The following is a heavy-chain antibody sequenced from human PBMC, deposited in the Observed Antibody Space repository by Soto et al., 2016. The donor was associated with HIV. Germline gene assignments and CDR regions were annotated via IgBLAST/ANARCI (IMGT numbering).Heavy chain of an antibody. CDR1: GFTFKSYA. D-gene: IGHD3-22*01. CDR2: ISSSDISA. J-gene: IGHJ4*02. Sequence: EVQLLESGGDFVQPGGSLRLSCAASGFTFKSYAMTWVRQAPGKGLEWVSGISSSDISAYYAVSVKGRFTISRDNSRNTLYLQMNGLRAEDSATYYCAKGNSRMLMPRQIFDDWGQGTLVTVSS. V-gene: IGHV3-23*01. CDR3: AKGNSRMLMPRQIFDD.